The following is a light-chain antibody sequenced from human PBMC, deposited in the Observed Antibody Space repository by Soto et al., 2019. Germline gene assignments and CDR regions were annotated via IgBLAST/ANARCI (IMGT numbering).Light chain of an antibody. J-gene: IGLJ1*01. CDR2: GNS. CDR1: SSNIGAGYD. CDR3: QSYDSSLSGYV. Sequence: QSVLTQPPSVSGAPGQRVTISCTGSSSNIGAGYDVHWYQQLPGTAPKLLIYGNSNRPSGVPDRFSGSKSGTSASLAIAGLQAEDEADYYRQSYDSSLSGYVFGTGTKGTVL. V-gene: IGLV1-40*01.